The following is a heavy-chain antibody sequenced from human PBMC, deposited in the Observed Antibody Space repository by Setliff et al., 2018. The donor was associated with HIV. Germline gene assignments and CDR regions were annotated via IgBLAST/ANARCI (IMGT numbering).Heavy chain of an antibody. CDR1: GFTFSTYW. Sequence: GGSLRLSCAASGFTFSTYWMSWVRQAPGKGLECVANINQDGSEDYYLDSVKGRVTFSRDNTKNSLYLQLNSLRVEDTAVYYCTRQRGPYMYFDLWGRGSLVTVSS. J-gene: IGHJ2*01. CDR2: INQDGSED. D-gene: IGHD6-25*01. CDR3: TRQRGPYMYFDL. V-gene: IGHV3-7*01.